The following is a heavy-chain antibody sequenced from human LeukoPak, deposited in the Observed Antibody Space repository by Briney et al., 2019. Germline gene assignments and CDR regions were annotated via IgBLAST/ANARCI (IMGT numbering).Heavy chain of an antibody. CDR1: GDSISSGGYH. CDR3: ARIPYSRYYYYYYYMDV. CDR2: IYHSGTT. V-gene: IGHV4-30-2*02. Sequence: TSETLSLTCNVSGDSISSGGYHWSWIRQPPGKGLEWIGYIYHSGTTHYNPSLMSRVTISVDTSKNQFSLKLSSVTAADTAVYYCARIPYSRYYYYYYYMDVWGKGTTVTVSS. J-gene: IGHJ6*03. D-gene: IGHD2-15*01.